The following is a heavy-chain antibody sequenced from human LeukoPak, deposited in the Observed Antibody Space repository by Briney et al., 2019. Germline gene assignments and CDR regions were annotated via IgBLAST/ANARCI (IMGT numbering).Heavy chain of an antibody. D-gene: IGHD2-15*01. CDR3: ARDPRCSGGSCYVRGGMDV. J-gene: IGHJ6*03. CDR1: GFTLSTYW. CDR2: IKQDGSRK. Sequence: GGSLRLSCAASGFTLSTYWMSWVRQAPGKGLEWVANIKQDGSRKYYVDSVKGRFTISRDNSKNTLYLQMNSLRAEDTAVYYCARDPRCSGGSCYVRGGMDVWGKGTTVTVSS. V-gene: IGHV3-7*01.